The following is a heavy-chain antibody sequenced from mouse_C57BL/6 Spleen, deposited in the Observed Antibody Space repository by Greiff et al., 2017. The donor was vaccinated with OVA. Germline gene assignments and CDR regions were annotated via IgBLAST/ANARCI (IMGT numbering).Heavy chain of an antibody. D-gene: IGHD2-4*01. Sequence: EVKLMESGGGLVQPGGSLKLSCAASGFTFSDYGMAWVRQAPRKGPEWVAFISNLAYSIYYADTVTGRFTISRENAKNTLYLEMSSLRSEDTAMYYCARSAYDYGSFAYWGQGTLVTVSA. CDR1: GFTFSDYG. CDR3: ARSAYDYGSFAY. V-gene: IGHV5-15*01. CDR2: ISNLAYSI. J-gene: IGHJ3*01.